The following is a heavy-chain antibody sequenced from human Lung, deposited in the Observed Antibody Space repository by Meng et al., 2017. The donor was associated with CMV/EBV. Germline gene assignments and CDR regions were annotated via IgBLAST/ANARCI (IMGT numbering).Heavy chain of an antibody. CDR3: AKDLGRDAYYDFWSGPPPPGFDY. Sequence: GGSXRLXCAASGFTFSSYGMHWVRQAPGKGLEWVAFIRYDGSNKYYADSVKGRFTISRDNSKNTLYLQMNSLRAEDTAVYYCAKDLGRDAYYDFWSGPPPPGFDYXGQGTLVTVSS. D-gene: IGHD3-3*01. CDR1: GFTFSSYG. CDR2: IRYDGSNK. V-gene: IGHV3-30*02. J-gene: IGHJ4*02.